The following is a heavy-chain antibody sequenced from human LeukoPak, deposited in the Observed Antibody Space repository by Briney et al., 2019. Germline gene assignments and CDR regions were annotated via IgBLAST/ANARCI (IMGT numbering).Heavy chain of an antibody. CDR2: IYYSGST. J-gene: IGHJ3*02. V-gene: IGHV4-30-4*01. CDR3: ARHAEGSLRNAFDI. D-gene: IGHD2-8*01. CDR1: GGSISNINYY. Sequence: SETLSLTCAVSGGSISNINYYWSWIRQPPGKGLEWIGYIYYSGSTYYNPSLKSRVTISIDTSKNQSSLKLSSVTAADTAVYYCARHAEGSLRNAFDIWGQGTTVTVSS.